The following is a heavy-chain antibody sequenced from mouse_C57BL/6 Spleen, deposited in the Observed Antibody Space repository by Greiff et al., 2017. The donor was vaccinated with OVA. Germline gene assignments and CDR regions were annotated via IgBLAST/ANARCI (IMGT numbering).Heavy chain of an antibody. CDR1: GYTFTSYW. CDR3: AIDDYYGHYFDY. J-gene: IGHJ2*01. V-gene: IGHV1-74*01. Sequence: QVQLQQSGADLVKPGASVKVSCKASGYTFTSYWMHWVKQRPGHGLAWIGRIHPSDSDTTYNQKFKGKATLTVDKSSSTAYMQLSSRTSEDSAVYYCAIDDYYGHYFDYWGQGTTLTVSS. D-gene: IGHD1-2*01. CDR2: IHPSDSDT.